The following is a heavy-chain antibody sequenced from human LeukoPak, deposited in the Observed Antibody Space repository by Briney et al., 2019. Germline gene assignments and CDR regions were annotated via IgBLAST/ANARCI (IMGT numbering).Heavy chain of an antibody. CDR1: GFTFTDYW. D-gene: IGHD1-26*01. Sequence: GGSLRLSCAASGFTFTDYWMTWVRQVPGKGLEWVANINRGGSESYYVDSVKGRFTISRDNAKNSLYLQMDSLRVEDTAVYYCARVGAWELQRVFDYWGQGTPGHRLL. V-gene: IGHV3-7*01. CDR3: ARVGAWELQRVFDY. CDR2: INRGGSES. J-gene: IGHJ4*02.